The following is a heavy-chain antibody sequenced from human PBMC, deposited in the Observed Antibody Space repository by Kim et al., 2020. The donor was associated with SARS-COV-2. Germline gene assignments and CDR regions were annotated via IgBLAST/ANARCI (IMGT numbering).Heavy chain of an antibody. V-gene: IGHV3-48*01. D-gene: IGHD2-15*01. Sequence: DSVKCRFTISRDNSKNSLYLQMNSLRAEDTAVYYCARDPGACSGGSCYAYWGQGTLVTVSS. J-gene: IGHJ4*02. CDR3: ARDPGACSGGSCYAY.